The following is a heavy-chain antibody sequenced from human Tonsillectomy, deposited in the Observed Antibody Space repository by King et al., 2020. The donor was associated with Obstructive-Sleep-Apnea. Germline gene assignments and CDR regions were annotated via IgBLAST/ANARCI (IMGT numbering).Heavy chain of an antibody. CDR1: GGTFSSYA. CDR3: ARALPRSSHAYHDAFDI. CDR2: SIPIFGTA. Sequence: QLVQSGAEVKKPGSSVKVSCKASGGTFSSYAISWVRQAPGQGLEWMGGSIPIFGTANYAQKFQGRVTITAAESTSTAYMELSSLRSEDTAVYYCARALPRSSHAYHDAFDIWGQGTMVTVSS. J-gene: IGHJ3*02. D-gene: IGHD2-15*01. V-gene: IGHV1-69*12.